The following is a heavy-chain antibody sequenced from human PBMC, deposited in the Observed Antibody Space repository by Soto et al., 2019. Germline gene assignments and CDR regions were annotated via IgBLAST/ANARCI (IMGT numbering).Heavy chain of an antibody. Sequence: QVQLQESGPGLVKPSETLSLTCTVSGGSISGGGYYWSWICQPPGKGLEWIGYTYDSGSTYYNPSLKSRISISVDTSKNQFSLRLTSVTAADTAVYYCAREIIPLTTDWYFDLWGRGTLVTVSS. CDR2: TYDSGST. CDR3: AREIIPLTTDWYFDL. CDR1: GGSISGGGYY. D-gene: IGHD4-17*01. J-gene: IGHJ2*01. V-gene: IGHV4-30-4*01.